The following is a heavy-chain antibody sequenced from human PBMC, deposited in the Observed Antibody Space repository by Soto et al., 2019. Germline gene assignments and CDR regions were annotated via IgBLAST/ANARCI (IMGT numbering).Heavy chain of an antibody. CDR3: AKDYRWYKGGHDY. V-gene: IGHV3-30*18. CDR2: ISYDGSNK. J-gene: IGHJ4*02. Sequence: GGSLRLSCAASGFTFSSYGMHWVRQAPGKGLEWVAVISYDGSNKYYADSVKGRFTISRDNSQNPLYLHMNSLRAEDTAVYYCAKDYRWYKGGHDYWGQGTLVTVSS. CDR1: GFTFSSYG. D-gene: IGHD1-20*01.